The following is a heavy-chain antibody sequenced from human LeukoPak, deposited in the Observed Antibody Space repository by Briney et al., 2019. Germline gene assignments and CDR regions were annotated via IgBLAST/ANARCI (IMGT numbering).Heavy chain of an antibody. D-gene: IGHD1-26*01. CDR3: ARGASGAHFDP. V-gene: IGHV1-2*02. CDR1: GYTFTDYN. J-gene: IGHJ5*02. Sequence: GASVTVSCKASGYTFTDYNIHWVRQAPGQGREWMGWINPKNGDTNYVQKFQGRVTMTRDTSITTAYMELGRLRSDDTAVYYCARGASGAHFDPWGQGTLVSVSS. CDR2: INPKNGDT.